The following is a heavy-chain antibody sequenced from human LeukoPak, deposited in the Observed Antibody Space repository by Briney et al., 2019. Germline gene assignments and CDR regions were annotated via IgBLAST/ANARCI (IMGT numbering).Heavy chain of an antibody. J-gene: IGHJ4*02. V-gene: IGHV3-7*03. CDR1: GFTFSNYW. CDR2: INQGENEK. CDR3: ARERDGRYFDY. Sequence: GGSLRLSCAASGFTFSNYWMTWVRQAPGKGLEWVANINQGENEKYYVDSVRGRFTISRDNTNSSANLQMNSLRAEDTAVYYCARERDGRYFDYWGQGILVTVSS.